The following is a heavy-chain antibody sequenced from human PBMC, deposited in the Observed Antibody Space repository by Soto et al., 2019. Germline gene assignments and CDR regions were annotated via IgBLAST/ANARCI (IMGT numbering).Heavy chain of an antibody. CDR2: ISYDGSNK. CDR1: GFTFSSYA. D-gene: IGHD1-26*01. CDR3: ARVRRIVGATIASPFDY. V-gene: IGHV3-30-3*01. J-gene: IGHJ4*02. Sequence: GGSLRLSCAASGFTFSSYAMHWVRQAPGKGLEWVAVISYDGSNKYYADSVKGRFTISRDNSKNTLYLQMNSLRAEDTAVYYCARVRRIVGATIASPFDYWGQGTLVTVSS.